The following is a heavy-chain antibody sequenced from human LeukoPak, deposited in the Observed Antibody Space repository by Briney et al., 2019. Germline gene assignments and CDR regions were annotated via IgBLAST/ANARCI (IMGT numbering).Heavy chain of an antibody. Sequence: GGSLRLSCAASGFTFSSYAMHWVRQAPGKGLEWVAVISYDGSNKYYADSVKGRFTISRDNSKNTLYLQMNSLRAEDTAVYYCARDPQWLVRPLYYFYYLGPGNLVTVSS. J-gene: IGHJ4*02. V-gene: IGHV3-30*04. CDR3: ARDPQWLVRPLYYFYY. D-gene: IGHD6-19*01. CDR2: ISYDGSNK. CDR1: GFTFSSYA.